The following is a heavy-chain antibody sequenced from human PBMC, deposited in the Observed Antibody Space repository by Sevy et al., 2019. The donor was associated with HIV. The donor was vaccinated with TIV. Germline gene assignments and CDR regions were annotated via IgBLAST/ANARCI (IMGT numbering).Heavy chain of an antibody. V-gene: IGHV1-3*01. J-gene: IGHJ4*02. D-gene: IGHD3-3*01. Sequence: ASVKVPCKASGYTFSNNAIHWVRQAPGQRLEWMGWVHAGNGHTKFSEKFQDRVTISRDTSATTVYMDLTSLTSEDTAIYYCARGKGGIFGVVTGQFDYWGQGTLVTVSS. CDR2: VHAGNGHT. CDR3: ARGKGGIFGVVTGQFDY. CDR1: GYTFSNNA.